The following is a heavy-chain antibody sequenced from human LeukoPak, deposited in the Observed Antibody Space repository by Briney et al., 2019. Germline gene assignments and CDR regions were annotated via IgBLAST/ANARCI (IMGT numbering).Heavy chain of an antibody. Sequence: GESLKISCKGSGYSFTSYCIGWVRQMPGKGLEWMGIIYPGDSDTRYSPSFQGQVTIPADKSISTAYLQGSTLNAAHTAVYHCARISRGGGGFDYWGQGTLVTVSS. CDR2: IYPGDSDT. D-gene: IGHD3-10*01. V-gene: IGHV5-51*01. CDR3: ARISRGGGGFDY. J-gene: IGHJ4*02. CDR1: GYSFTSYC.